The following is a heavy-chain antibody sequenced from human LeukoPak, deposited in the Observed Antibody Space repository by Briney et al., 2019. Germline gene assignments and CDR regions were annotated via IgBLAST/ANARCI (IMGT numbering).Heavy chain of an antibody. Sequence: GGSLRLSCAASGFTFSSYSMNWVRQAPGKGLEWVSVIYSGGSTYYADSVKGRSTISRDNSKNTLYLQMNSLRAEDTAVYYCAKEGYSSSSYFDYWGQGTLVTVSS. V-gene: IGHV3-66*01. CDR2: IYSGGST. CDR1: GFTFSSYS. CDR3: AKEGYSSSSYFDY. D-gene: IGHD6-6*01. J-gene: IGHJ4*02.